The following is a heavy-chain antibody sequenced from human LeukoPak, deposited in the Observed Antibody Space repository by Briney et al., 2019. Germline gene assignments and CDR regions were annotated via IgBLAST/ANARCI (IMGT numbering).Heavy chain of an antibody. Sequence: ASVKVSCKVSGYTLTELSMHWVRQAPGKGLEWMGGFDPEDGETIYAQKFQGRVTMTEDTSTDTAYIELSSLRSEDTAVYYCATKPYYYDSSGYYHFDFDYWGQGTLVTVPS. CDR3: ATKPYYYDSSGYYHFDFDY. J-gene: IGHJ4*02. V-gene: IGHV1-24*01. D-gene: IGHD3-22*01. CDR2: FDPEDGET. CDR1: GYTLTELS.